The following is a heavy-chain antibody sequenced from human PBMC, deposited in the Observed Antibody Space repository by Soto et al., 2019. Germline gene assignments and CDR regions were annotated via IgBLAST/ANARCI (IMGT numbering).Heavy chain of an antibody. D-gene: IGHD6-13*01. Sequence: GASVKVSCKASGYTFTSYAMHWVRQAPGQRLEWMGWINAGNGNTKYSQKFRGRVTITRDTSASTAYMELSSLRSEDTAVYYCAKDQGSSWYEIDYWGQGTLVTVSS. CDR1: GYTFTSYA. CDR2: INAGNGNT. J-gene: IGHJ4*02. V-gene: IGHV1-3*01. CDR3: AKDQGSSWYEIDY.